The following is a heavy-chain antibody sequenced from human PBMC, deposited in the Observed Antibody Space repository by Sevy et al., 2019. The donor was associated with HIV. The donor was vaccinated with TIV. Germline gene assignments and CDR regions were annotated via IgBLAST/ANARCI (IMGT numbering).Heavy chain of an antibody. CDR1: GGTFSSYA. J-gene: IGHJ6*02. V-gene: IGHV1-69*13. D-gene: IGHD2-2*01. Sequence: ASVKVSCKASGGTFSSYAISWVRQAPGQGLEWMGGLIPIFGTANYAQKFQGRVTITADESTSTAYMELSSLRSEDTAVYYCARYCSSTSCPYYYYGMDVWVQGTTVTVSS. CDR3: ARYCSSTSCPYYYYGMDV. CDR2: LIPIFGTA.